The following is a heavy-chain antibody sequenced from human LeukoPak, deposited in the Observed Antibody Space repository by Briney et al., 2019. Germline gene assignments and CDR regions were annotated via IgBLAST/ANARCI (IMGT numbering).Heavy chain of an antibody. CDR2: ISPSHGST. Sequence: GGSLRLSCAASGFTFSSYGISWVRQAPGKGLEWVSAISPSHGSTYYADSMKGRFTISRDNSKNTLYLQMNSLRVEDTAIYYCARDRYSFDPWGQGTLVTVSS. V-gene: IGHV3-23*01. CDR3: ARDRYSFDP. CDR1: GFTFSSYG. J-gene: IGHJ5*02. D-gene: IGHD4-11*01.